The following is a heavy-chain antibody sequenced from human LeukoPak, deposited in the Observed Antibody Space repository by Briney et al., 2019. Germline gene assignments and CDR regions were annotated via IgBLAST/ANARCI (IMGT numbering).Heavy chain of an antibody. CDR3: ARETGTTGAFDI. CDR2: INNDGGST. J-gene: IGHJ3*02. Sequence: GGSLRLSCGASGFTFSTYWMHWVRQAPGKGLVWVSHINNDGGSTSYADSVKGRFTTSRDNAKKTLYLQMNSLRAEDTAVYYCARETGTTGAFDIWGQGTMVTVSP. CDR1: GFTFSTYW. V-gene: IGHV3-74*01. D-gene: IGHD1-1*01.